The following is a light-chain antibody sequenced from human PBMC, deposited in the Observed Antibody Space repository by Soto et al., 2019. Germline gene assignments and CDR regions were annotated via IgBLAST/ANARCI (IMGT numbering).Light chain of an antibody. CDR3: QQYNQWPIT. CDR1: QSVSSSY. J-gene: IGKJ5*01. CDR2: GAS. Sequence: EIVLTQSPGTLSLSQGERATLSCRASQSVSSSYLAWYQQKPGQAPRLLIYGASNRATGIPDRFSGSGSGTEFTLTISSLQSEDFAVFYCQQYNQWPITFGQGTRLEI. V-gene: IGKV3-20*01.